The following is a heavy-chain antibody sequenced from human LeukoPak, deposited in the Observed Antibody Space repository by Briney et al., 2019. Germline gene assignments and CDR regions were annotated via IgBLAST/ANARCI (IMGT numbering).Heavy chain of an antibody. Sequence: PSETLSLTCTVSGGSISSYYWSWIRQPPGKGLEWIGYIYYSGSTNYNPSLKSRVTISVDTSKNQFSLKLSSVTAADTAVYYCARPVIYYGSGGHAFDIWGQGTMVTVSS. CDR3: ARPVIYYGSGGHAFDI. V-gene: IGHV4-59*01. D-gene: IGHD3-10*01. J-gene: IGHJ3*02. CDR2: IYYSGST. CDR1: GGSISSYY.